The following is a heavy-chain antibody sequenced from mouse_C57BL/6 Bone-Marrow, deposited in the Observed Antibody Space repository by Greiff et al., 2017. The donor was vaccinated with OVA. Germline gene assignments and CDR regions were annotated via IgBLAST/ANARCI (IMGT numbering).Heavy chain of an antibody. CDR3: ARRRGLTVTFDY. CDR2: INPSSGYT. Sequence: VQLQQSGAELARPGASVKMSCKASGYTFTSYTMHWVKQRPGQGLEWIGYINPSSGYTKYNQKFKDKATLTADKSSSTAYMQLSSLTSEDSAVYYCARRRGLTVTFDYWCQGTTLTVSS. J-gene: IGHJ2*01. D-gene: IGHD4-1*01. V-gene: IGHV1-4*01. CDR1: GYTFTSYT.